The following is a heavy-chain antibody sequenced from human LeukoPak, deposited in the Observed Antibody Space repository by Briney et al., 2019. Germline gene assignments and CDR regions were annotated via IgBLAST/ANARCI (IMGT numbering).Heavy chain of an antibody. J-gene: IGHJ4*02. CDR1: GDSISGYD. D-gene: IGHD2-2*01. CDR3: ARGLYCSSTSCYLDY. CDR2: IYTSGST. V-gene: IGHV4-4*07. Sequence: PSETLSLTCTVSGDSISGYDWNWIRQPAGKGLEWIGRIYTSGSTNYYPSLKSRGTISVDKSKNQFSLKLSSVTAADTAVYYCARGLYCSSTSCYLDYWGQGTLVTVSS.